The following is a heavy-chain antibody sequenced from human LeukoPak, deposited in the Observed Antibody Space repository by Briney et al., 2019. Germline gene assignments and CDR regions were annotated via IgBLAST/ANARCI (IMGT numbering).Heavy chain of an antibody. CDR1: GFTFSSYN. Sequence: GGSLRLSCAASGFTFSSYNMNWVRKAPGKGLEWVSGITSYSNYIYYADSVKGRFTISRDNAKKSLYLQMNSLRAEDTAVYYCAREGGFAAAGTHDYWGQGTLVTVSS. D-gene: IGHD6-13*01. J-gene: IGHJ4*02. CDR2: ITSYSNYI. V-gene: IGHV3-21*01. CDR3: AREGGFAAAGTHDY.